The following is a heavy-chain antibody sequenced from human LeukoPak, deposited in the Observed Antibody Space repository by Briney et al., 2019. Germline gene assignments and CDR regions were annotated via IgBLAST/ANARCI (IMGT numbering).Heavy chain of an antibody. Sequence: GASVTVSCKASGYTFTVYYMHWVRQAPGQGLEWMGWINPNSGGTNYAQKFQGRVTMTRDTSISTAYMELSRLRSDDTAVYYCARDYYDSSGYYLHFQHWGQGTLVTVSS. CDR3: ARDYYDSSGYYLHFQH. D-gene: IGHD3-22*01. J-gene: IGHJ1*01. CDR1: GYTFTVYY. V-gene: IGHV1-2*02. CDR2: INPNSGGT.